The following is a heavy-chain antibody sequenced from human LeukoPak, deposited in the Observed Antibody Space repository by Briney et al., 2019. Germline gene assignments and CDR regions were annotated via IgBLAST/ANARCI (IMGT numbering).Heavy chain of an antibody. CDR3: AKTSAGIRGGYFDY. J-gene: IGHJ4*02. V-gene: IGHV3-23*01. D-gene: IGHD3-10*01. Sequence: GGSLRLSCAASGFTFSSYAMSWVRQAPGKGLEWVSLINDSGGNTYYADSVKGRFTISRDNSKNLLFLQMSSLRAEDTAGYYCAKTSAGIRGGYFDYWGQGTLVTVSS. CDR1: GFTFSSYA. CDR2: INDSGGNT.